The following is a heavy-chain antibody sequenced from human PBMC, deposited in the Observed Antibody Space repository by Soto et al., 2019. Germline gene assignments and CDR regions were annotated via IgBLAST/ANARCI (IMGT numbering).Heavy chain of an antibody. CDR1: GFIFSDYA. CDR3: AKGVEGYVVSSFDS. Sequence: GGSLRLSCAASGFIFSDYAMTWVRQTPGKGLEWVSAITSSGSSTYFADSLKGRITISRDNSKNTLSLQMDSLRVEDTAIYYCAKGVEGYVVSSFDSWGQGVLGTVSS. J-gene: IGHJ4*02. V-gene: IGHV3-23*01. CDR2: ITSSGSST. D-gene: IGHD5-12*01.